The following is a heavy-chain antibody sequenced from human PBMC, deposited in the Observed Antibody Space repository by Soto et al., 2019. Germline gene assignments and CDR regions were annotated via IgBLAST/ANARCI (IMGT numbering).Heavy chain of an antibody. CDR2: IIPMFGIA. CDR3: ARDSGRSDVVPAAISAMDV. V-gene: IGHV1-69*08. D-gene: IGHD2-2*01. J-gene: IGHJ6*02. CDR1: GGNRYT. Sequence: QVQLVQSGAEVKKPGSSVKVSCKGSGGNRYTITWVRQAPGQGLEWMGRIIPMFGIASYAQNFQGRVTMTADKSTSTDYMELSSLRSEDTAVYYCARDSGRSDVVPAAISAMDVWGQGTTVTVSS.